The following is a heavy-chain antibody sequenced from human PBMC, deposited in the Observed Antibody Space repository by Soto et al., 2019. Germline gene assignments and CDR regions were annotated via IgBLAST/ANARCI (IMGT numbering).Heavy chain of an antibody. CDR2: MSFDGSNK. CDR1: GFTFRSYG. V-gene: IGHV3-30*18. CDR3: AQGFVWELQLSHPYDNPGMDV. J-gene: IGHJ6*02. D-gene: IGHD1-1*01. Sequence: QVQLVESGGGVVQPGRSLRLSCAASGFTFRSYGMHWVRQAPGKGLEWVALMSFDGSNKYYADSVSGRFTISSDHSKSTVYLNMATLRPEARAVYYCAQGFVWELQLSHPYDNPGMDVWGQGTTVTVSS.